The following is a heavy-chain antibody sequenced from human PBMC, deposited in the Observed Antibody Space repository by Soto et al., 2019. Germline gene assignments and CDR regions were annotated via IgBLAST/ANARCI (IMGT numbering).Heavy chain of an antibody. CDR3: AKDRDYYDILTGYYKS. V-gene: IGHV3-23*01. J-gene: IGHJ4*02. CDR1: GFTFSSFA. D-gene: IGHD3-9*01. Sequence: PGGSLRLSCAVSGFTFSSFAMSWVRQAPGKGLEWVSVISSSGGTTYYADSVKGRFTISRDNSKNTLYLQMNSLRAEDTAVYYCAKDRDYYDILTGYYKSWGQGTLVTVSS. CDR2: ISSSGGTT.